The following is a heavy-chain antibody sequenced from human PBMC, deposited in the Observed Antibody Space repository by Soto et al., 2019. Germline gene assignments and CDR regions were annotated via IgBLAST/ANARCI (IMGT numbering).Heavy chain of an antibody. J-gene: IGHJ4*02. Sequence: QVQLQESGPGLVKPSETLSLSCTVSGGSISSDYWSWIRQPPGKGLEWIGYIYDTGRTNYNPSLRSXXSISADTSKNLFSLKLRSVTAADTAVYYCARQWDYWGQGTLVTVSS. CDR3: ARQWDY. CDR1: GGSISSDY. V-gene: IGHV4-59*08. CDR2: IYDTGRT.